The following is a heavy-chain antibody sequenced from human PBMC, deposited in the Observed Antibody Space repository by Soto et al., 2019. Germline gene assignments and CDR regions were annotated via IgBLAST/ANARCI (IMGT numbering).Heavy chain of an antibody. Sequence: ASVKVSCKASGGTFSSYAISWVRQAPGQGLEWMGGIIPIFGTANYAQKFQGRVTITADESTSTAYMELSSLRSEDTAVYYCARVEIFGVAPYYYGMDVWGQGTTVTVS. J-gene: IGHJ6*02. CDR3: ARVEIFGVAPYYYGMDV. D-gene: IGHD3-3*01. V-gene: IGHV1-69*13. CDR2: IIPIFGTA. CDR1: GGTFSSYA.